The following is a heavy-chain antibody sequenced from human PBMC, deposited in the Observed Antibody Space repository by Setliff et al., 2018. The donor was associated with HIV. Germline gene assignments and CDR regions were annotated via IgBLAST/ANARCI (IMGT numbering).Heavy chain of an antibody. CDR1: GDSISSSSYY. D-gene: IGHD1-26*01. CDR2: IYYSGST. V-gene: IGHV4-39*01. Sequence: PSETLSLTCTVSGDSISSSSYYWGWIRQPPGKGLEWIGSIYYSGSTYYNPSLESRVSISVDTSKSQFSLKLISVTAADTAVYYCAGGPGTTSIDYWAQGTLVTVSS. J-gene: IGHJ4*02. CDR3: AGGPGTTSIDY.